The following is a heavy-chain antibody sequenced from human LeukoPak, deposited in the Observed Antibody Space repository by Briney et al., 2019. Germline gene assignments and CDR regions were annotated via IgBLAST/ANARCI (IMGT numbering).Heavy chain of an antibody. V-gene: IGHV1-69*13. CDR2: IIPIFGTA. Sequence: SVKVSCKASGGTFSSYVSSWVRQAPGQGLECMGGIIPIFGTANYAQKFQDRVTITADESTSTAYMELSSLRSEGTAVYYCARGYGGDAFDIWGQGAMVTVSS. CDR3: ARGYGGDAFDI. D-gene: IGHD4-23*01. CDR1: GGTFSSYV. J-gene: IGHJ3*02.